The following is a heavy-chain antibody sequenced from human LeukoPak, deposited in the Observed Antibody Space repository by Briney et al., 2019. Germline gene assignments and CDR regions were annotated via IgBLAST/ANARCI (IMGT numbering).Heavy chain of an antibody. CDR2: ISYDGSNK. Sequence: GRSLRLSCAASGFTFSSYGMHWVRQAPGKGLEWVAVISYDGSNKYYADSVKGRFTISRDNSKNTLYLQMSSLRAEDTAVYYCAESRMVRGAFDYWGQGTLVTVSS. V-gene: IGHV3-30*18. CDR1: GFTFSSYG. CDR3: AESRMVRGAFDY. D-gene: IGHD3-10*01. J-gene: IGHJ4*02.